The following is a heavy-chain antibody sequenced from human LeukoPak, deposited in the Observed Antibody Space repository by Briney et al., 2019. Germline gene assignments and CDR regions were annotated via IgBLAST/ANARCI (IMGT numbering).Heavy chain of an antibody. V-gene: IGHV3-48*03. CDR2: IASSGTIK. J-gene: IGHJ4*02. D-gene: IGHD6-19*01. Sequence: GGSLRLSCAVSGSTFRNYALKWVRQAPGKGLEWVSNIASSGTIKYYADSVKGRFSISRDNAKSSLYLQMNSLRVEDTAVYYCALLAVASDFDYWGQGALVTVSS. CDR1: GSTFRNYA. CDR3: ALLAVASDFDY.